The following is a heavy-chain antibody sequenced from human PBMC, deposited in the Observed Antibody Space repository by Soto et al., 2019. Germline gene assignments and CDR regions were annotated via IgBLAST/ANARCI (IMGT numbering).Heavy chain of an antibody. V-gene: IGHV3-33*01. Sequence: PGGSLRLSCAASGFTFSSYGMHWVRQAPGKGLEWVAVIWYDGSNKYYADSVKGRFTISRDNSKNTLYLQMNSLRAEDTAVYYCAIGPAFWSGYYYFDYWGQGTRVTVAS. CDR1: GFTFSSYG. J-gene: IGHJ4*02. CDR2: IWYDGSNK. D-gene: IGHD3-3*01. CDR3: AIGPAFWSGYYYFDY.